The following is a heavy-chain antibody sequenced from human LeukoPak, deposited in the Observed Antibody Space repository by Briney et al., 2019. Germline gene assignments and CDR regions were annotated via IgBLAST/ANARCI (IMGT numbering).Heavy chain of an antibody. CDR2: IYYSGST. J-gene: IGHJ4*02. D-gene: IGHD5-18*01. CDR1: GGSISSYY. V-gene: IGHV4-59*08. Sequence: SETLSLTCTVSGGSISSYYWSWIRQPPGKGLEWMVYIYYSGSTNYNPSLKSRLTISADTSKNQFSLKLSSVTAADTAVYFCARHQGYSYAFAYWGQGTLVTVSS. CDR3: ARHQGYSYAFAY.